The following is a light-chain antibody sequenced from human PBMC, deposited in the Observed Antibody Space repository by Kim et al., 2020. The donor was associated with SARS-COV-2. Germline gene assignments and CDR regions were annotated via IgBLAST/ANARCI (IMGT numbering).Light chain of an antibody. V-gene: IGLV2-11*01. J-gene: IGLJ3*02. CDR3: CSYAGTYNFV. CDR2: DVS. CDR1: SSDVGYYAY. Sequence: GQCLTFSSNGASSDVGYYAYVSWYQNLPGKATKLMINDVSERPSGVPGRFSASKSGNTASLTISGLQAEDEAEYYCCSYAGTYNFVFGGGTQLTVL.